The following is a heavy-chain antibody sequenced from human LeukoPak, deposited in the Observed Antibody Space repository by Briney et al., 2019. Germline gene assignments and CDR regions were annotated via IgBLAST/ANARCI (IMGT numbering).Heavy chain of an antibody. CDR3: ARDDDYSRFYDYMDV. V-gene: IGHV3-48*03. D-gene: IGHD4-11*01. Sequence: GGSLRLSCAASGFTFSSYEMNWVRQAPGKGLEWVSYISSSGSTIYYADSVKGRFTISRDNAKNSLYLQMNSLRAEDTAVYYCARDDDYSRFYDYMDVWGKGTTVTVSS. CDR2: ISSSGSTI. CDR1: GFTFSSYE. J-gene: IGHJ6*03.